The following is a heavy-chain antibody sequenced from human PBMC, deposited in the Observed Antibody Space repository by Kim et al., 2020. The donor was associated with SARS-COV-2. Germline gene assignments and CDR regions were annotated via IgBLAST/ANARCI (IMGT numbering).Heavy chain of an antibody. V-gene: IGHV3-53*01. CDR3: ASGFSCEF. Sequence: GGSLRLSCAASGLSVSRYYMSWVRQAPGKGLEWVSLIYSGGATYYADSVKGRFTISSDNSKNTLFLQMNSLIAGDTAIYYCASGFSCEFWGQGTRVTV. CDR1: GLSVSRYY. CDR2: IYSGGAT. D-gene: IGHD5-18*01. J-gene: IGHJ1*01.